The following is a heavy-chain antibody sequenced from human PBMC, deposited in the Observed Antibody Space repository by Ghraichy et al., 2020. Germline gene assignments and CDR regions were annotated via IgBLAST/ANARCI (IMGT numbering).Heavy chain of an antibody. CDR3: ARSSRRLGDLTDAFHL. Sequence: GGSLRLSCAASGFTFSSYAMHWVRQAPGKGLEWLSVISNDGNSKYYADSVKGRFTISRDNSNNRLYLQMKSLRPDDTAVYYCARSSRRLGDLTDAFHLWGQGTMFTVSS. CDR1: GFTFSSYA. CDR2: ISNDGNSK. V-gene: IGHV3-30-3*01. D-gene: IGHD2-21*02. J-gene: IGHJ3*01.